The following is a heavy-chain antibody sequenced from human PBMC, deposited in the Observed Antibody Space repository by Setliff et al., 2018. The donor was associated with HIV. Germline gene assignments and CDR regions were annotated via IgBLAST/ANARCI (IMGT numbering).Heavy chain of an antibody. Sequence: PSETLSLTCTVSGGSIKSSSYFWGWIRQPPGKGLEWIGSIYYSGNTYYHPSLKSRATISEDTSRNQFSLRLSSVTAADSSVYFCARLGDNSDWRSNYFFYYFDVWGKGTTVTVS. V-gene: IGHV4-39*07. D-gene: IGHD3-22*01. CDR1: GGSIKSSSYF. CDR3: ARLGDNSDWRSNYFFYYFDV. J-gene: IGHJ6*03. CDR2: IYYSGNT.